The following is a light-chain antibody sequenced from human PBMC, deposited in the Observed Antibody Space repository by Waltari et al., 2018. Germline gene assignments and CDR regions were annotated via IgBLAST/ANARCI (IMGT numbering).Light chain of an antibody. CDR2: DAS. Sequence: EIVLTQSPGTLSLSPGERATLFCRASQSVTRTLAWYQQKPGQAPRLLIYDASSRATGIPGRFSGSGYGTDFSLTISRLEPEDFAVYYCQKYGTLPATFGQGTKVEIK. CDR3: QKYGTLPAT. V-gene: IGKV3-20*01. J-gene: IGKJ1*01. CDR1: QSVTRT.